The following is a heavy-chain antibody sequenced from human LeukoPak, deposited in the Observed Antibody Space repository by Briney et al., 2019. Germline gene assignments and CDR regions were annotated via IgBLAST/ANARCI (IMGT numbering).Heavy chain of an antibody. V-gene: IGHV3-23*01. CDR1: GFTFSSYA. J-gene: IGHJ3*02. CDR2: ISGSGGST. Sequence: GGSLRLSCAASGFTFSSYAMSWVRQAPGKGLEWVSAISGSGGSTYYADSVKGRFTTSRDNSKNTLYLQMNSLRAEDTAVYYCAKSLRITMIVVVMNDAFDIWGQGTMVTVSS. CDR3: AKSLRITMIVVVMNDAFDI. D-gene: IGHD3-22*01.